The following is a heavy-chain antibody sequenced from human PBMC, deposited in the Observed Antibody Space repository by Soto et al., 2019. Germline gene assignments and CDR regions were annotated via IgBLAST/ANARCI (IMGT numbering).Heavy chain of an antibody. CDR1: GYTLSELA. CDR3: ATMGFCGPGCYSFDY. J-gene: IGHJ4*02. V-gene: IGHV1-24*01. Sequence: ASVKVSCKVSGYTLSELAIHWVRQAPGIGFEWMGGFDPEGSDTIYAQKFQGRVTMTSDTSTETAYMELESLTSEDTAFYYCATMGFCGPGCYSFDYWGQGTLVTVYS. CDR2: FDPEGSDT. D-gene: IGHD2-21*02.